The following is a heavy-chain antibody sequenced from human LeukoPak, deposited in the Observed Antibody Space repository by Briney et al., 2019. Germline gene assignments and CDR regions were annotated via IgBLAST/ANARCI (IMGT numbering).Heavy chain of an antibody. CDR1: GGSIGSYY. CDR3: AREVSGWYYGMDV. CDR2: IYYSGST. V-gene: IGHV4-59*01. J-gene: IGHJ6*02. Sequence: SETLSLACTVSGGSIGSYYWSWIRQPPGKGLEWIGYIYYSGSTNYNPSLKSRVTISVDTSKNQFSLKLSSVTAADTAVYYCAREVSGWYYGMDVWGQGTTVTVSS. D-gene: IGHD2-15*01.